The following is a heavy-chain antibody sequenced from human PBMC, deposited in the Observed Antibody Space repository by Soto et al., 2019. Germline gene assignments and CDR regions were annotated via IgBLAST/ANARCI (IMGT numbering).Heavy chain of an antibody. D-gene: IGHD2-8*01. J-gene: IGHJ6*02. Sequence: ASVTVSCKASGDVFRSYGINWVRQAPGQGLEWMGGIIPISGTTNYAQKFQGRVAITADESTDTVYMELSRLRSEDTAVYFCARVRCFNGLCHTADYGMDVWGQGTTVTVSS. V-gene: IGHV1-69*13. CDR3: ARVRCFNGLCHTADYGMDV. CDR1: GDVFRSYG. CDR2: IIPISGTT.